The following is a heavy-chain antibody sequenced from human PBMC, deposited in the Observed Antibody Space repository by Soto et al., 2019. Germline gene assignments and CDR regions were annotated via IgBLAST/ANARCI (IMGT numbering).Heavy chain of an antibody. CDR2: ISSSSQNI. CDR3: ARDQSRGQVFNYDMAV. D-gene: IGHD2-8*01. CDR1: EFTFSTYA. J-gene: IGHJ6*03. Sequence: ESWGGLVPPGVSLRLSCAASEFTFSTYAMNWVRQATGKGLDWVSYISSSSQNIRYADSVKVRFTISRDNAKNSLYLQMNGLRAEDTAVYYCARDQSRGQVFNYDMAVWGKWTTVSVS. V-gene: IGHV3-48*01.